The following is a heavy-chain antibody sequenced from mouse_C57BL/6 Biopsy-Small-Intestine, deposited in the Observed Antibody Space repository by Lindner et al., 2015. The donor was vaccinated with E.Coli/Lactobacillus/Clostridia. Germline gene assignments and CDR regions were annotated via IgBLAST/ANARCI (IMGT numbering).Heavy chain of an antibody. V-gene: IGHV1-15*01. J-gene: IGHJ1*03. CDR3: TRGTTDV. CDR2: IDPETGGT. D-gene: IGHD1-1*01. CDR1: GYTFTDNE. Sequence: VQLQESGVELVRPGASVTLSCKASGYTFTDNEMHWVKQTPVHGLEWSGGIDPETGGTAYNQKFKGKAILTADKSSSTAYMELRSLTSEDSAVYYCTRGTTDVWGTGTTVTVSS.